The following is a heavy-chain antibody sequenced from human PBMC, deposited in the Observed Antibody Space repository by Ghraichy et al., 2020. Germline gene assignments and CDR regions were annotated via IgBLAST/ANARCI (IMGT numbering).Heavy chain of an antibody. CDR3: AKDRGGWQFDY. CDR1: GFSLSNSA. J-gene: IGHJ4*02. D-gene: IGHD6-19*01. CDR2: IRDSGTST. Sequence: GGSLRLSCAASGFSLSNSAMSWVRQAPGKGLEWVSAIRDSGTSTFSADSVKGRFTISRDISKNTLYLQMNSLKADDTALYYCAKDRGGWQFDYWGQGTLVTVSS. V-gene: IGHV3-23*01.